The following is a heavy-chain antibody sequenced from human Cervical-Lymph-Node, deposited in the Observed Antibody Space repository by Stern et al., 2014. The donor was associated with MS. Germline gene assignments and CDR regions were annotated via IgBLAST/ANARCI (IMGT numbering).Heavy chain of an antibody. CDR2: IYYSGST. CDR1: GGSISSGGYY. Sequence: QVQLQESGPGLVKPSQTLSLTCTVSGGSISSGGYYWSWIRQHPVKGLEWIGYIYYSGSTYYNPSLKSRVTISVDTSKNQFSLNLSSVTAADTAVYYCARASYYGSGIDYWGQGTLVTVSS. CDR3: ARASYYGSGIDY. D-gene: IGHD3-10*01. V-gene: IGHV4-31*03. J-gene: IGHJ4*02.